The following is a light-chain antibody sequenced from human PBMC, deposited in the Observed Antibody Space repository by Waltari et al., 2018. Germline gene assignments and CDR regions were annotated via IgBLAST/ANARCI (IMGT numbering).Light chain of an antibody. CDR3: DSYTSSVTRI. CDR1: SRDVGGYNN. CDR2: DVT. J-gene: IGLJ1*01. V-gene: IGLV2-14*03. Sequence: QSALTQPASVSGSPGQLITTSCPGTSRDVGGYNNVAWFQQYPGKAPKLLIYDVTNRFAGVSNRFSGSKSGNTASLTISGLQAEDEADYYCDSYTSSVTRIFGTGTKVTVL.